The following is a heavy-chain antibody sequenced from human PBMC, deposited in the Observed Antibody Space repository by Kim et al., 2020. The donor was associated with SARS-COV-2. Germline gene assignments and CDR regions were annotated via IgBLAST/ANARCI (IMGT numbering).Heavy chain of an antibody. V-gene: IGHV4-59*13. CDR2: IYYSGGT. J-gene: IGHJ4*02. CDR1: GGSISSYY. CDR3: ARVGGDIS. Sequence: SETLSLTCTVSGGSISSYYWSWIRQPPGKGLEWIGYIYYSGGTNYNPSLKSRVTISVDTSKNQFSLKLSSVTAADTAVYYCARVGGDISWGQGTLVTVSS. D-gene: IGHD3-10*01.